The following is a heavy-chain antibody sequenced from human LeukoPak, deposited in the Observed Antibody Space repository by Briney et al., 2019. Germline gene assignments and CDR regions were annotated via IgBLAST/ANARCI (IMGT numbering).Heavy chain of an antibody. Sequence: PGGSLRLSCAASGFTFSSYSMNWVRQAPGKGLEWASVIYSGGSTYYADSVKGRFTISRDNSKNTLYLQMNSLRAEDTAVYYCARYGGNIFDYWGQGTLVTVSS. J-gene: IGHJ4*02. V-gene: IGHV3-53*01. CDR2: IYSGGST. D-gene: IGHD4-23*01. CDR1: GFTFSSYS. CDR3: ARYGGNIFDY.